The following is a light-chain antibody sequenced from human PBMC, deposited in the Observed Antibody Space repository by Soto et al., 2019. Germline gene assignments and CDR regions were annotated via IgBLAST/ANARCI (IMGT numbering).Light chain of an antibody. Sequence: TVLTQAPDTLSLSPGARPTLSCRASSSVSSRDLAWYQQKPGQGPRLLMYGASNRATGIPDRFGGSGSGTEFTLTISRLEPEDSAVYYCQQFGTSPLTFGGGTKVDIK. CDR2: GAS. CDR1: SSVSSRD. V-gene: IGKV3-20*01. J-gene: IGKJ4*01. CDR3: QQFGTSPLT.